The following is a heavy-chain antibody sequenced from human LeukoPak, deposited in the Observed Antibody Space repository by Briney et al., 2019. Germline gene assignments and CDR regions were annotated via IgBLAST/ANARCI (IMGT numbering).Heavy chain of an antibody. CDR1: GFTFDDYA. J-gene: IGHJ5*02. CDR2: ISWNSDSI. V-gene: IGHV3-9*01. Sequence: PGRSLRLSCAASGFTFDDYAMHWVRQAPGKGLEWVSGISWNSDSIGDADSVKGRFTISRDNAKNSLYLQMNSLRAEDTALYYCAKGGGLTYYDILTGYYDGNWFDPWGQGTLVTVSS. CDR3: AKGGGLTYYDILTGYYDGNWFDP. D-gene: IGHD3-9*01.